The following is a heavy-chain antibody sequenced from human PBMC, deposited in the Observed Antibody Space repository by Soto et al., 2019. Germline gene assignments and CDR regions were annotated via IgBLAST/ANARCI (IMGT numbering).Heavy chain of an antibody. CDR2: IYYSGST. CDR1: GGSNISSGYY. D-gene: IGHD3-3*01. CDR3: AGQRFLRWEDGCDI. J-gene: IGHJ3*02. V-gene: IGHV4-39*01. Sequence: SETLSLTCTVSGGSNISSGYYWGWIRKPPGKGMEWIGSIYYSGSTYYNPSLKSRVTISVDTSKNQFSLKLSSVTAADTAVYYCAGQRFLRWEDGCDIWGQGTMITVSS.